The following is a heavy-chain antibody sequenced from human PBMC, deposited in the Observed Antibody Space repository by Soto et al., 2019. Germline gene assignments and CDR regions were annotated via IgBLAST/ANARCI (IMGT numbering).Heavy chain of an antibody. V-gene: IGHV3-21*04. Sequence: GGSLRLSCAASGFTFSSYSMNWVRQAPGKGLEWVSSISSSSSYIYYADSVKGRFTISRDNAKNSLYLQMNSLRAEDTAVYYCARDLSPFPLMYSSSFTVHYFDYWGQGTLVTVSS. CDR1: GFTFSSYS. D-gene: IGHD6-6*01. CDR2: ISSSSSYI. CDR3: ARDLSPFPLMYSSSFTVHYFDY. J-gene: IGHJ4*02.